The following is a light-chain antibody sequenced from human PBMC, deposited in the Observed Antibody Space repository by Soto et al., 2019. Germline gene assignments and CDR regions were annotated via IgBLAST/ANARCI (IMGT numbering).Light chain of an antibody. Sequence: EIVLTQSPGTLSLSPGERATLSCRASQIVSSTYLAWFQQKPGQAPRLLIYGASTRATGIPERLGGSGSGTDVILTISGREPADFSVYYCQQYGVTPPNTFGGGTKVEI. CDR3: QQYGVTPPNT. V-gene: IGKV3-20*01. CDR2: GAS. CDR1: QIVSSTY. J-gene: IGKJ4*01.